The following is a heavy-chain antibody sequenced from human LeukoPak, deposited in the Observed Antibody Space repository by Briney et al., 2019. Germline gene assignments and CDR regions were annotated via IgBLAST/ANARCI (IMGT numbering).Heavy chain of an antibody. CDR1: GFPFMTYA. J-gene: IGHJ6*03. Sequence: GGSLRLSGEASGFPFMTYAMNWVRQSPGKGLEWVAFLTRGSSNIQYAESVKGRFTISRDNGKDSLFLQMNSLRAEDTAVYYCARVVPVHEYYNSYMDVWGKGTTVTVSS. CDR3: ARVVPVHEYYNSYMDV. D-gene: IGHD1-1*01. V-gene: IGHV3-48*01. CDR2: LTRGSSNI.